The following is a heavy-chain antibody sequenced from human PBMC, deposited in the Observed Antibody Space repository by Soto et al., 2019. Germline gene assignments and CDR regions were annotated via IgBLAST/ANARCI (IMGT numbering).Heavy chain of an antibody. Sequence: SVKVSCKASGGTFSSYAISWVRQAPGQGLEWMGGIIPIFGTANYAQKFQGRVTITADKSTSTAYMELSSLRSEDTAVYYCASREVTMVRGVRDYYYYGMDVWGQGTTVTVSS. J-gene: IGHJ6*02. CDR2: IIPIFGTA. CDR1: GGTFSSYA. V-gene: IGHV1-69*06. D-gene: IGHD3-10*01. CDR3: ASREVTMVRGVRDYYYYGMDV.